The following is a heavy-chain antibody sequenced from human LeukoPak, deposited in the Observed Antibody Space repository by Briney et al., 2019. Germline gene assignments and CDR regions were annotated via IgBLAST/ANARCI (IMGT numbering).Heavy chain of an antibody. V-gene: IGHV4-38-2*01. CDR3: ARRVWPIYFDY. CDR2: IYHSGCT. Sequence: PSETLSLTCAVSGYSISSGYYRGWIRQPPGKGLEWIGSIYHSGCTYYNPSLKSRVTISIDTSNNQYSLKLSSATAADTAVYYCARRVWPIYFDYWGPGTLVTVSS. J-gene: IGHJ4*02. CDR1: GYSISSGYY.